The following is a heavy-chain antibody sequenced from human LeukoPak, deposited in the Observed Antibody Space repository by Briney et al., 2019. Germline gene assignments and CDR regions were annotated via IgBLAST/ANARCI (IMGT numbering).Heavy chain of an antibody. CDR3: ARQGPYCSSTSCFDY. V-gene: IGHV5-51*01. D-gene: IGHD2-2*01. CDR2: IYPGDSDT. J-gene: IGHJ4*02. CDR1: GYSFTIYW. Sequence: GESLKISCKGSGYSFTIYWIGWVRQMPGKGLEWMGIIYPGDSDTRYSPSFQGQVTISADKSISTAYLQWSSLKASDTAMYYCARQGPYCSSTSCFDYWGQGTLVTVSS.